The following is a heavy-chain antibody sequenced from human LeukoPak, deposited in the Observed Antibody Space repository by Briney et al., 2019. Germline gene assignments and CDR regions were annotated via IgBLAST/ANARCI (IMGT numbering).Heavy chain of an antibody. CDR1: GGSISSSSYY. D-gene: IGHD3-10*01. CDR3: ASLYYYGSGSYQAPYFDY. J-gene: IGHJ4*02. V-gene: IGHV4-39*01. Sequence: KASETLSLTCTLSGGSISSSSYYWGWIRQPPGKRLEWIGSIYYSGSTYYNPSLKSRVTISVDTSKNQFSLKLSSVTAADTAVYYCASLYYYGSGSYQAPYFDYWGQGTLVTVSS. CDR2: IYYSGST.